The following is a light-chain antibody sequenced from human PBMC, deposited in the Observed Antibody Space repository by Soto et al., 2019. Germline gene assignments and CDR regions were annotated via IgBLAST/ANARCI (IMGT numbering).Light chain of an antibody. CDR2: AAS. CDR3: QQAKSFPWT. V-gene: IGKV1-12*02. Sequence: DIQMTQSPSSLSASVGDRVTITCRASQGIDNWLAWYQQTPGKAPTLLIYAASSLQRGVPSRFSGSGSGTEFTLTINSLQPEDFASYFCQQAKSFPWTFGQGTRVEIK. J-gene: IGKJ1*01. CDR1: QGIDNW.